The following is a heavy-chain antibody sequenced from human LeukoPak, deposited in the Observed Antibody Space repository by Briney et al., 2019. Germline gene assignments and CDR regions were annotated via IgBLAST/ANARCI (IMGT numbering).Heavy chain of an antibody. D-gene: IGHD6-19*01. CDR2: IRYDGSNK. V-gene: IGHV3-30*02. CDR1: GFTFSSYG. CDR3: AEDLHLSSVQGDNAFDI. J-gene: IGHJ3*02. Sequence: TGGSLRLSCAASGFTFSSYGMHWVRQAPGKGLEWVAFIRYDGSNKYYADSVKGRFTISRDNSKNTLYLQMNSLRAEDTAVYYCAEDLHLSSVQGDNAFDIWGQGTMVTVSS.